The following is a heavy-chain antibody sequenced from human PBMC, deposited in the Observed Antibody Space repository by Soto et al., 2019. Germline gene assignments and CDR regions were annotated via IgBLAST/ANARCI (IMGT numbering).Heavy chain of an antibody. V-gene: IGHV1-8*01. CDR3: ARELCGTNDY. CDR2: MNPNRGNT. Sequence: QVQLVQSGAEVKKPGSSVKVSCKASGYTFTRYDINWVRQATGQGIQWMGWMNPNRGNTGYAQKFRGRVTMTRNSSISTAYMALSSMRSEDTAVYYCARELCGTNDYWVQGTLVTVS. J-gene: IGHJ4*02. CDR1: GYTFTRYD. D-gene: IGHD1-7*01.